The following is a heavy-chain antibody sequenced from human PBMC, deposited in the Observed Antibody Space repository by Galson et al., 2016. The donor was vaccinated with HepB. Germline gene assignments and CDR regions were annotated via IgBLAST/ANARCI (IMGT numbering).Heavy chain of an antibody. Sequence: SLRLSCAASGFTFNTYEMHWVRHTPGKGLVWVSRINFAGSTATYADAVKGRFTISRDNAKNTLYLQMNSLRAEDTAVYYCATRGGGNPLFGYWGQGTLVTVSS. D-gene: IGHD4-23*01. V-gene: IGHV3-74*01. CDR3: ATRGGGNPLFGY. J-gene: IGHJ4*02. CDR2: INFAGSTA. CDR1: GFTFNTYE.